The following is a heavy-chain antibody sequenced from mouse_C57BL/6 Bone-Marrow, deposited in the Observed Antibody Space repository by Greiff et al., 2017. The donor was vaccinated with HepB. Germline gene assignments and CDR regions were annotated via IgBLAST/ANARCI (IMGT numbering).Heavy chain of an antibody. CDR3: ARRLYSPMDY. CDR2: ISNGGGST. V-gene: IGHV5-12*01. J-gene: IGHJ4*01. Sequence: EVKLVESGGGLVQPGGSLKLSCAASGFTFSDYYMYWVRQTPEKRLEWVAYISNGGGSTYYPDTVKGRFTISRYNAKNTLNLQMSQLESEDTAMYYCARRLYSPMDYWGQGTSVTVSS. D-gene: IGHD6-5*01. CDR1: GFTFSDYY.